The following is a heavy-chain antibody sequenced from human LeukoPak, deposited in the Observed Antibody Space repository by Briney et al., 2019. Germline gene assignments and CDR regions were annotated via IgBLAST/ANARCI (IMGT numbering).Heavy chain of an antibody. V-gene: IGHV4-59*12. Sequence: SETLSLTCTVSGTSISSYYWSWIRQPPGKGLEWIGYIYYSGSTYYNPSLKSRAIISLDMSKNQFSLKLTSVTAADTAVYYCARDPSSIAARPLGMDVWGQGTTVTVTS. CDR3: ARDPSSIAARPLGMDV. D-gene: IGHD6-6*01. CDR2: IYYSGST. J-gene: IGHJ6*02. CDR1: GTSISSYY.